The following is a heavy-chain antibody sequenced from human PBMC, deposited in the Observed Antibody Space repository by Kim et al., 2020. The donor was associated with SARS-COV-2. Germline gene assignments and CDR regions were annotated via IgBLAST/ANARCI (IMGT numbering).Heavy chain of an antibody. D-gene: IGHD3-22*01. V-gene: IGHV3-11*01. J-gene: IGHJ4*02. Sequence: GGSLRLSCAASGFTFSDYYMSWIRQAPGKGLEWVSYISSSGSTIYYADSVKGRFTISRDNAKNSLYLQMNSLRAEDTAVYYCARDTYYYDSSGRISDYWGQGTLVTVSS. CDR3: ARDTYYYDSSGRISDY. CDR1: GFTFSDYY. CDR2: ISSSGSTI.